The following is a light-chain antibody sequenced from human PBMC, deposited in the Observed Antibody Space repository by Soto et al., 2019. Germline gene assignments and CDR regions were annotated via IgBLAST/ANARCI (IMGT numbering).Light chain of an antibody. Sequence: QMPPSPSSLSAFVGDRVTITFQASQNINNYLNWYQQKPGRAPKLLIYDASNLEAGVPSRFRGSGSGTDFTFTISRLQPEDIATYYCQQYENLPPFGQGTRLEIK. J-gene: IGKJ5*01. V-gene: IGKV1-33*01. CDR2: DAS. CDR3: QQYENLPP. CDR1: QNINNY.